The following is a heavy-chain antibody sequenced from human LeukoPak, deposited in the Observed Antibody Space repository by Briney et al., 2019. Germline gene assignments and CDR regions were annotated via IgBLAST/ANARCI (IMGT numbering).Heavy chain of an antibody. CDR1: GYTFTGYY. J-gene: IGHJ4*02. CDR2: INPNSGGT. V-gene: IGHV1-2*02. Sequence: GASVKVSCKASGYTFTGYYMHWVRQAPGQGLEWMGWINPNSGGTNYAQKFQGRVTMTRDTSISTAYMELSRLRSDDTAVYYCARGTMARYTQGGLVHWGQGTLVTVSS. D-gene: IGHD1/OR15-1a*01. CDR3: ARGTMARYTQGGLVH.